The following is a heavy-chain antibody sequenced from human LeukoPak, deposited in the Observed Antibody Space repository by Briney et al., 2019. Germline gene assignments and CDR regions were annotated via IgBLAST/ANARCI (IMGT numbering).Heavy chain of an antibody. CDR2: ISAYNGNT. V-gene: IGHV1-18*01. D-gene: IGHD3-3*01. J-gene: IGHJ6*02. Sequence: ASVKVSCKASGYTFTSYGISWVRQAPGQGLEWMGWISAYNGNTNYAQKLQGRVTMTTDTSTSTAYMELRSPRSDDTAVYYCAVLYYDFWSGYSYYYYGMDVWGQGTTVTVSS. CDR3: AVLYYDFWSGYSYYYYGMDV. CDR1: GYTFTSYG.